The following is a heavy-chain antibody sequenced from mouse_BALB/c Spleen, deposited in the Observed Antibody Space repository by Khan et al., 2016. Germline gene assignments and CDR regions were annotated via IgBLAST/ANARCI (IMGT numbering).Heavy chain of an antibody. V-gene: IGHV1-9*01. CDR1: GYTFSSYW. Sequence: QVQLKQSGAELVKPGASVKISCKATGYTFSSYWIEWVKQRPGHGLEWIGEILPGGGTTNYNEKFKGKATFTADISSNTAYMQLSSPTSEDSAVYYCARMWDGYDPWFVYWGQGTLVTVSA. J-gene: IGHJ3*01. CDR2: ILPGGGTT. D-gene: IGHD2-2*01. CDR3: ARMWDGYDPWFVY.